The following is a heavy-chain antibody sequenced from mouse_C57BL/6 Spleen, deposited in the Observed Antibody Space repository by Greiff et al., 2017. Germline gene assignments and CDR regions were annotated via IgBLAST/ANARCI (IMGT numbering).Heavy chain of an antibody. CDR2: INPNYGTT. CDR3: ARSRGYDDYYAMDD. J-gene: IGHJ4*01. CDR1: GYSFTDYN. V-gene: IGHV1-39*01. Sequence: EVQLQQSGPELVKPGASVKISCKASGYSFTDYNMNWVKQSNGKSLEWIGVINPNYGTTSYNQKFKGKATLTVDQSSSTAYMQLNSLTSEDSAVYDCARSRGYDDYYAMDDWGQGTSVTVSS. D-gene: IGHD2-2*01.